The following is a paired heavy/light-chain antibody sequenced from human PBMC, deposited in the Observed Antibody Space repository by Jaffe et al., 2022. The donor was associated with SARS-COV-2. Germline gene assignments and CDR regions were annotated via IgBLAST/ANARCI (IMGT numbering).Light chain of an antibody. CDR1: QSISSW. V-gene: IGKV1-5*03. CDR2: KAS. Sequence: DIQLTQSPSTLSASVGDRVTITCRANQSISSWLAWYQQKPGKAPNLLIYKASSLESGVPSRFSGSGSGTEFTLTISSLQPDDFATYHCQQYHTYWTFGQGTKVEI. CDR3: QQYHTYWT. J-gene: IGKJ1*01.
Heavy chain of an antibody. Sequence: QVQLVQSGADVKKPGASVKVSCKASGYTFTNYFIYWVRQAPGQGLEWMGIINPSGGSTSFAQKFQGRVTMTRDTSTSTVYMELSSLRSEDTAVYYCAQGKGGQIAVPGTFDYWGQGTLVTVSS. CDR2: INPSGGST. D-gene: IGHD6-19*01. V-gene: IGHV1-46*01. CDR3: AQGKGGQIAVPGTFDY. J-gene: IGHJ4*02. CDR1: GYTFTNYF.